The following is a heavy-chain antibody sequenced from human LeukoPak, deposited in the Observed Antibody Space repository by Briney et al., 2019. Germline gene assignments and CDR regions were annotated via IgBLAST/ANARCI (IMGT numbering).Heavy chain of an antibody. D-gene: IGHD3-10*01. J-gene: IGHJ4*02. CDR2: IRYDGSNK. CDR3: VGITMVRRAIDY. CDR1: GFTFSSYG. Sequence: PGWSLRLSCAASGFTFSSYGMHWVRQAPGKGLEWVAFIRYDGSNKYYADSVKGRFTISRDNSKNTLYLQMNSLRAEDTAVYYCVGITMVRRAIDYWGQGTLVTVPS. V-gene: IGHV3-30*02.